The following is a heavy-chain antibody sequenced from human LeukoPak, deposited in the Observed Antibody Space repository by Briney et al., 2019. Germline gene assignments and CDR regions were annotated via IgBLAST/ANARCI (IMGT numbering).Heavy chain of an antibody. CDR1: GFTFSDYY. D-gene: IGHD2-2*01. CDR3: ARDRGVVVVPAPAYGMDV. CDR2: IIRSGSTI. Sequence: GGSLRLSCAASGFTFSDYYMSWWRQAPRGGVEGGSYIIRSGSTIYHTDSVRGRFTISRDNAKNSLYLQMNSLRAEATAVYYCARDRGVVVVPAPAYGMDVWGQGTTVTVSS. V-gene: IGHV3-11*01. J-gene: IGHJ6*02.